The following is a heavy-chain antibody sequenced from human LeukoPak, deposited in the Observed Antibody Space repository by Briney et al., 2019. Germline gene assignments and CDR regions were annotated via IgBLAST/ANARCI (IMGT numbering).Heavy chain of an antibody. J-gene: IGHJ4*02. CDR1: GFTVSSNY. Sequence: GSLRLSCEASGFTVSSNYMSWVRQAPGKGLEWIGEINHSGSTNYNPSPKSRVTISVDTSKDQFSLKLSSVTAADTAVYYCARGRGDYVWGSYRHGLNYWGQGTLVTVSS. V-gene: IGHV4-34*01. CDR3: ARGRGDYVWGSYRHGLNY. CDR2: INHSGST. D-gene: IGHD3-16*02.